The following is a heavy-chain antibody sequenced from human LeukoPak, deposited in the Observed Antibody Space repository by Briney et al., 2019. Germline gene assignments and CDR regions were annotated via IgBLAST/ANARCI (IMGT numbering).Heavy chain of an antibody. Sequence: SETLSLTCTVSSGSISSYYWSWIRQPPGKGLEWIGYIFYGGSTNYNPSLKSRVTISVDTSKNQFSLGLSSVTAADTVVYYCARGPTRYYFDCWGQGTLVTVSS. J-gene: IGHJ4*02. D-gene: IGHD4-17*01. CDR1: SGSISSYY. CDR2: IFYGGST. CDR3: ARGPTRYYFDC. V-gene: IGHV4-59*01.